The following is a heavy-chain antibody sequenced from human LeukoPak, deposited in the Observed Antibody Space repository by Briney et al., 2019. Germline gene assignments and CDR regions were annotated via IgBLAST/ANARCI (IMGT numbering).Heavy chain of an antibody. J-gene: IGHJ6*03. CDR2: ISGSGGST. V-gene: IGHV3-23*01. CDR1: GFTFSSYA. Sequence: GGSLRLSCAASGFTFSSYAMSWVRQAPGKGLEWVSAISGSGGSTYYADSVKGRFTISRDNSKNTLYLQMNSLRAEDTAVYYCTKDPHFYYYYYMDAWGNGTTVTVSS. CDR3: TKDPHFYYYYYMDA.